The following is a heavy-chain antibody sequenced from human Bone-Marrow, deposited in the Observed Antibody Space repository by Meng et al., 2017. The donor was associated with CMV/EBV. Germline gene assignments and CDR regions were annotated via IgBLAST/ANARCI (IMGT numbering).Heavy chain of an antibody. CDR2: IYWDDDK. J-gene: IGHJ4*02. D-gene: IGHD1/OR15-1a*01. CDR1: FSLVTSGGG. V-gene: IGHV2-5*02. CDR3: AHRLGGNNWNTGHFDY. Sequence: FSLVTSGGGVGWIRQPPGKALEWLALIYWDDDKRYSPSLRSRLTITKDTSKNQVVLTMTNMDPVDTGTYYCAHRLGGNNWNTGHFDYWGQGTLVTVSS.